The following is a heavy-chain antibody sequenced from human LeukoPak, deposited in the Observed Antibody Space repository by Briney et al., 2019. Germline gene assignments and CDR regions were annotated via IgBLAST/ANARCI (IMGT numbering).Heavy chain of an antibody. CDR2: ISGSGGST. J-gene: IGHJ4*02. CDR1: GFTFSSYA. V-gene: IGHV3-23*01. Sequence: GGSLRLSCAASGFTFSSYAMSWVRQAPGKGLEWVSAISGSGGSTYYADSVKGRFTISRDNSKNTLYLQMNSLRAEDTAVYYCARSWIQLGLLGYWGQGTLVTVSS. D-gene: IGHD5-18*01. CDR3: ARSWIQLGLLGY.